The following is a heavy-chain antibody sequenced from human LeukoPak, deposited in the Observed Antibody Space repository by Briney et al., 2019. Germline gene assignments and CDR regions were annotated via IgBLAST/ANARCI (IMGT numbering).Heavy chain of an antibody. J-gene: IGHJ5*02. Sequence: SGTLSLTCTVSGGSISSYYWSWIRQPPGKGLEWIGYIYYSGSTNYNPSLKSRVTISVDTSKNQFSLKLSSVTAADTAVYYCARTLRPTFIAAAGTGWFDPWGQGTLVTVSS. CDR3: ARTLRPTFIAAAGTGWFDP. D-gene: IGHD6-13*01. V-gene: IGHV4-59*08. CDR2: IYYSGST. CDR1: GGSISSYY.